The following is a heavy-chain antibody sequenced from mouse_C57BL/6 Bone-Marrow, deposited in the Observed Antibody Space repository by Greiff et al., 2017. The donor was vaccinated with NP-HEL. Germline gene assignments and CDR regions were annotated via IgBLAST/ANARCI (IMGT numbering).Heavy chain of an antibody. CDR1: GYTFTDYY. Sequence: VQLQQSGPVLVKPGASVKMSCKASGYTFTDYYMNWVKQSHGKSLEWIGVINPYNGGTSYNQKFKGKATLTVDKSSSTAYMELNSLTSEDSAVYDCARGGYYYGSSFYWYFDVWGTGTTVTVSS. CDR2: INPYNGGT. J-gene: IGHJ1*03. V-gene: IGHV1-19*01. CDR3: ARGGYYYGSSFYWYFDV. D-gene: IGHD1-1*01.